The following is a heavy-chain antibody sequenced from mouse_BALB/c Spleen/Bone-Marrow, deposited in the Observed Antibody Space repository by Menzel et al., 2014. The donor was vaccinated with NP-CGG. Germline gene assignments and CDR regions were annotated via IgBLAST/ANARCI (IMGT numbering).Heavy chain of an antibody. CDR2: ISSGGGNT. D-gene: IGHD2-14*01. J-gene: IGHJ2*01. CDR3: VRREYDDYFDY. Sequence: EAMLVESGGGLVTPGGSLKLSCAASGFTFDSYNMSWVRQTPEKRLEWVATISSGGGNTYYPDSVKGRFTISRDNAKNTLYLQMSSLRSEDTALYYCVRREYDDYFDYWGQGATLTISS. CDR1: GFTFDSYN. V-gene: IGHV5-9*01.